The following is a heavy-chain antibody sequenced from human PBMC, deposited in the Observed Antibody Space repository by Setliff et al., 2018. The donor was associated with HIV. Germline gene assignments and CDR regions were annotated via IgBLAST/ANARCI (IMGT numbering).Heavy chain of an antibody. CDR3: TRAQIEAPRPFDY. J-gene: IGHJ4*02. Sequence: PSETLSLTCAVYGGAFSGYYWTWIRQSPGRGLEWIGEVNHKGVANYSPSLMRRATISADTSKNQFSLRLSSVTAADTALYFCTRAQIEAPRPFDYWGQGTLVTVSS. D-gene: IGHD2-21*01. CDR2: VNHKGVA. V-gene: IGHV4-34*01. CDR1: GGAFSGYY.